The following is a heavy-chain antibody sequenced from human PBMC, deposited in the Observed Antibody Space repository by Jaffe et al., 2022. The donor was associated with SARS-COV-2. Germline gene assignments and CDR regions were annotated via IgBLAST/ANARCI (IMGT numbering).Heavy chain of an antibody. CDR1: GFTFSSYA. Sequence: QVQLVESGGGVVQPGRSLRLSCAASGFTFSSYAMHWVRQAPGKGLEWVAVISYDGSNKYYADSVKGRFTISRDNSKNTLYLQMNSLRAEDTAVYYCARDRYSSSWYVFDYWGQGTLVTVSS. CDR2: ISYDGSNK. D-gene: IGHD6-13*01. V-gene: IGHV3-30*04. CDR3: ARDRYSSSWYVFDY. J-gene: IGHJ4*02.